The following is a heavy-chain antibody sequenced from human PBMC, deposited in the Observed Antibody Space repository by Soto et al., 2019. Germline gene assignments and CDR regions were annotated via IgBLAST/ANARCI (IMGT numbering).Heavy chain of an antibody. Sequence: GGSLRLSCAASGFTFDDYAMHWVRQAPGKGLEWVSGISWNSGSIGYADSVKGRFTISRDNAKNSLYLQMNSLRAEDTALYYCAKDIFSSVAAAGIDYWGQGTLVTVSS. CDR3: AKDIFSSVAAAGIDY. CDR1: GFTFDDYA. D-gene: IGHD6-13*01. CDR2: ISWNSGSI. V-gene: IGHV3-9*01. J-gene: IGHJ4*02.